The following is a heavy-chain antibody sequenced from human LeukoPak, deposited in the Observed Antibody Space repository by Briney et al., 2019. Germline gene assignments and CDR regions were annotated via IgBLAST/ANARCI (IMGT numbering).Heavy chain of an antibody. Sequence: GASVKVSCKASGYTFTSYAMNWVRQAPGQGLEWMGWINTNTGNPTYAQGFTGRFVFSLDTSVSTAYLQISSLKAEDTAVYYCARAAWPDYSNYAPGYCSGGSCYYGDYYVDYWGQGTLVTVSS. CDR3: ARAAWPDYSNYAPGYCSGGSCYYGDYYVDY. CDR1: GYTFTSYA. D-gene: IGHD2-15*01. CDR2: INTNTGNP. V-gene: IGHV7-4-1*02. J-gene: IGHJ4*02.